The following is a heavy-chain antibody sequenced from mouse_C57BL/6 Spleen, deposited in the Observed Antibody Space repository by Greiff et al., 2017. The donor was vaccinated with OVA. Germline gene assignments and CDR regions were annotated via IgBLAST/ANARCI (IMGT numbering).Heavy chain of an antibody. V-gene: IGHV1-64*01. Sequence: QVQLQQPGAELVKPGASVKLSCKASGYTFTSYWMHWVKQRPGQGLEWIGMIHPNSGSTNYNEKFKSKATLTVDKSSSTAYMQLSSLTSEDSAVYYCARRDYYDYDDYAMDYWGQGTSVTVSS. CDR2: IHPNSGST. D-gene: IGHD2-4*01. J-gene: IGHJ4*01. CDR1: GYTFTSYW. CDR3: ARRDYYDYDDYAMDY.